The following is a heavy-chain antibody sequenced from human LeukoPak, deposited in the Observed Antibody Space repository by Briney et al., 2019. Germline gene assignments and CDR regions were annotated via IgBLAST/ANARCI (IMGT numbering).Heavy chain of an antibody. CDR3: ARVGSGYAQNFDY. Sequence: GSVKVSCKASGYTFTSYDINWVRQATEQGLEWMGWMNPNSGNTGYAQKFQGRVTTTRNTSISTAYMELSSLRSEDTAVYYCARVGSGYAQNFDYWGQGTLVTVSS. V-gene: IGHV1-8*01. CDR2: MNPNSGNT. CDR1: GYTFTSYD. J-gene: IGHJ4*02. D-gene: IGHD5-12*01.